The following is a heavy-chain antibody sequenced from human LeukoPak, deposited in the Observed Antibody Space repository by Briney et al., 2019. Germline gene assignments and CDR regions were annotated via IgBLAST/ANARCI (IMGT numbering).Heavy chain of an antibody. Sequence: PGGSLRLSCAASGFIFGDSYMTWIRQAPGKGLEWVSYISHSGSIIHYADSVKGRFTISRDNAKKSLHLEMNSLRAEDTAVYYCARIRFSSGWHSDYWGQGTPVTVSS. J-gene: IGHJ4*02. D-gene: IGHD6-19*01. V-gene: IGHV3-11*01. CDR2: ISHSGSII. CDR1: GFIFGDSY. CDR3: ARIRFSSGWHSDY.